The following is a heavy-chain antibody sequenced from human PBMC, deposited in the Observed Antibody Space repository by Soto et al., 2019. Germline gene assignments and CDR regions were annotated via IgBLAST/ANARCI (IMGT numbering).Heavy chain of an antibody. V-gene: IGHV4-31*11. CDR3: ARSVDP. CDR2: IFYSGTT. Sequence: SETLSLTCDVSGDTISTGGYYWSWIRQHPGKGLEWIGYIFYSGTTHYNTSLKRRVTISVDTSKNHFSLKLSSVTAADTAVYYCARSVDPWGQGTLVTVSS. CDR1: GDTISTGGYY. J-gene: IGHJ5*02.